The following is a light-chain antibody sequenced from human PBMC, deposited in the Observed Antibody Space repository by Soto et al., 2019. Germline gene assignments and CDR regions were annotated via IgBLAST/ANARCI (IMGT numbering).Light chain of an antibody. Sequence: DIQMTQSPSSLSASVGDRVTITCQASQDISNYLNWYQQKPGKVPKLLIYAASNLQSGVPARFSGSGSGTDFTLTITSLQPEDFATYYCEQSYSALLFTFGPGTKVDI. CDR1: QDISNY. J-gene: IGKJ3*01. CDR3: EQSYSALLFT. CDR2: AAS. V-gene: IGKV1-39*01.